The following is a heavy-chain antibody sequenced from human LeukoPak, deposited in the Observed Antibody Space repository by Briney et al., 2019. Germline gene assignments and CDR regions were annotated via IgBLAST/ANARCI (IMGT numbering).Heavy chain of an antibody. CDR1: GFTITSYV. V-gene: IGHV3-23*01. CDR2: LRGGDDST. Sequence: GGSLRLSCTASGFTITSYVTSWVRQAPGKGLEWISSLRGGDDSTNYADSVKGRFAISRDNSKSTLYLQMNTLRAEDTAVYYCARRAGDTMVRGPQQYYYYYMDVWGKGTTVTVSS. J-gene: IGHJ6*03. D-gene: IGHD3-10*01. CDR3: ARRAGDTMVRGPQQYYYYYMDV.